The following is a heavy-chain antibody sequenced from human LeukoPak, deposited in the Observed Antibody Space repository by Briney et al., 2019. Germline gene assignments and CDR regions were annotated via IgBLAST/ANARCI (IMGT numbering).Heavy chain of an antibody. CDR3: ARGPIVPDIYYYYYGMDV. D-gene: IGHD2-2*01. CDR1: GFTFNSYA. Sequence: GGSLRLSCAASGFTFNSYAMHWVRQAPGKGLEWVAGIWFDGTNKFHADSVKGRFTISRDNSKNTLYLQMDSLRAEDTAVYYCARGPIVPDIYYYYYGMDVWGQGTTVTVSS. J-gene: IGHJ6*02. CDR2: IWFDGTNK. V-gene: IGHV3-33*01.